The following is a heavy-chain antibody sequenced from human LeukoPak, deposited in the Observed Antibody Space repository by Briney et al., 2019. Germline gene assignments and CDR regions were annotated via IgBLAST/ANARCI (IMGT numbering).Heavy chain of an antibody. CDR1: GFTFSIYA. CDR3: ARGQAYCGADCYSD. CDR2: IGDTT. D-gene: IGHD2-21*02. V-gene: IGHV3-23*01. J-gene: IGHJ4*02. Sequence: GGSLRLSCAASGFTFSIYAMSWVRQAPGKGLEWVSAIGDTTYYADSVEGRFTISRDNSKNTLYLQMNSLRAEDAAIYYCARGQAYCGADCYSDWGQGTLVTVSS.